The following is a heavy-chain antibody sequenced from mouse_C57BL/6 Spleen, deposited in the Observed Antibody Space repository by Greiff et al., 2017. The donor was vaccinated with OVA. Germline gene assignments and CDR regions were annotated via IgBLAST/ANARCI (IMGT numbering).Heavy chain of an antibody. Sequence: EVQLKESGPELVKPGASVKMSCKASGYTFPDYNMHWVKQSHGKSLEWIGYLNPNNGGTSYNQKFKGKATLTVNKSSSTAYMELRSLTSEDSAVYYCAREYYGSSYGGYAMDYWGQGTSVTVSS. D-gene: IGHD1-1*01. CDR2: LNPNNGGT. V-gene: IGHV1-22*01. CDR3: AREYYGSSYGGYAMDY. J-gene: IGHJ4*01. CDR1: GYTFPDYN.